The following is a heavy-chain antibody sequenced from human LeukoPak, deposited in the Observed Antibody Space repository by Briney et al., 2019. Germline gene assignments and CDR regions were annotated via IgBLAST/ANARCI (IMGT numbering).Heavy chain of an antibody. CDR3: AKGGVDSSWYGENWFDP. Sequence: GGSLRLSCAASGFTFSSYAMSWVRQAPGKGLEWVSAISGSGGSTYYADSVKGRFTISRDNSKNTLYLQMNSLRAEDTAVYYCAKGGVDSSWYGENWFDPWGQGTLVTVSS. D-gene: IGHD6-13*01. CDR2: ISGSGGST. J-gene: IGHJ5*02. CDR1: GFTFSSYA. V-gene: IGHV3-23*01.